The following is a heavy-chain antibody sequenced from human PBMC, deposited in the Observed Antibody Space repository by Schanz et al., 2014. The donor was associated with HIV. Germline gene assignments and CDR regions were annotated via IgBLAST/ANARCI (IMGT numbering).Heavy chain of an antibody. CDR1: GFTFSSYW. D-gene: IGHD4-17*01. V-gene: IGHV3-74*01. CDR2: ISDDGSDT. Sequence: EEYLVESGGGLVQPGGSLRLSCAASGFTFSSYWMHWVRQTPGKGLVWVSHISDDGSDTIYAGSVKGRFTISRDNSKNTLYLQMNSLRAEDTAVYYCATAAVTDYSDNWGQGTLVTVSS. CDR3: ATAAVTDYSDN. J-gene: IGHJ4*02.